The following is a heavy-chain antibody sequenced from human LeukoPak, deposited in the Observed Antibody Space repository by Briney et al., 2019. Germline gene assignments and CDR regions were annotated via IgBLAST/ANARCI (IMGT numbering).Heavy chain of an antibody. CDR3: ARAKYYYDSSGYYYGSYYFDY. V-gene: IGHV1-2*02. CDR2: INPNSGGT. J-gene: IGHJ4*02. D-gene: IGHD3-22*01. Sequence: ASVKVSCKASGYTFTGYYMHWVRQAPGQGLEWMGWINPNSGGTNYAQKFQGRVTMTRDTSISTAYMELSRLRSDDTAVYYCARAKYYYDSSGYYYGSYYFDYWGQGTLVTVSS. CDR1: GYTFTGYY.